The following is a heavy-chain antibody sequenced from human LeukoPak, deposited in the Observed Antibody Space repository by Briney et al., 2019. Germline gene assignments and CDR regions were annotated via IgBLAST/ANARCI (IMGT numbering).Heavy chain of an antibody. Sequence: SETLSLTCAVYGGSFSGYYWSWIRQPPGKGLELIGEINHSGSTNYNPSLKSRVTISVDTSKNQFSLKLSSVTAADTAVYYCARVRDYYYYYGMDVWGQGTTVTVSS. CDR1: GGSFSGYY. V-gene: IGHV4-34*01. CDR3: ARVRDYYYYYGMDV. J-gene: IGHJ6*02. CDR2: INHSGST.